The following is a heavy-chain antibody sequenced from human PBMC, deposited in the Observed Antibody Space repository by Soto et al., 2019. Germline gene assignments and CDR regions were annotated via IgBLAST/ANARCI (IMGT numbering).Heavy chain of an antibody. V-gene: IGHV2-5*02. Sequence: ITLMEAGPTLVKPTQTLTLTCTFSGFSVSTSGVGVAWIRQPPGKALEWLALIYWDDDKRYSPFLQSRVTITKDTSKNQVVLTMTNMDPVDTATYYCAHKGGRGAGMDVWGQGTTVTVSS. J-gene: IGHJ6*02. CDR1: GFSVSTSGVG. CDR3: AHKGGRGAGMDV. D-gene: IGHD2-15*01. CDR2: IYWDDDK.